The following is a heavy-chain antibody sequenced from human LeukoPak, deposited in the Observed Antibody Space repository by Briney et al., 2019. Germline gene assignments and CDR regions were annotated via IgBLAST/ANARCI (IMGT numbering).Heavy chain of an antibody. V-gene: IGHV3-74*01. CDR1: GFTFSSYW. Sequence: GGSLRLSCGASGFTFSSYWMHWVRHVPGKGLVGVSRINSDGSDTTYADSVKGRFTISRGNAKNTLYLQINSLRAEDTAVYYCARDFRRYFDYWGQGTLVTVCS. J-gene: IGHJ4*02. CDR2: INSDGSDT. CDR3: ARDFRRYFDY.